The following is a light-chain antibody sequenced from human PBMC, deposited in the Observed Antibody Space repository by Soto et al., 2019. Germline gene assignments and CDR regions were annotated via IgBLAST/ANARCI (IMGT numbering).Light chain of an antibody. Sequence: EIVMTQSPATLSVSPGERATLSCRASQSVTISLAWYQQKPGQAPTLLMYGASNRSTGTPVRFSGSGSGTKFSLTISSLKSEDFAVYYCQQYNAWPRTFGQGTKLEIK. J-gene: IGKJ2*01. CDR2: GAS. CDR3: QQYNAWPRT. CDR1: QSVTIS. V-gene: IGKV3-15*01.